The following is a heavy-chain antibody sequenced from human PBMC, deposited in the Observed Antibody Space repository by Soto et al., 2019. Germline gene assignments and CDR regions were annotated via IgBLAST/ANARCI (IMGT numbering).Heavy chain of an antibody. Sequence: GGSLRLSCAASGFTFDDYAMHWVRQAPGKGLEWVSGISWNRGSIGYADSVKGRFTISRDNAKNSLYLQMNSLRAEDTALYYCAKDNGRIAAHPGAFDIWGQGTMVTVSS. J-gene: IGHJ3*02. CDR2: ISWNRGSI. V-gene: IGHV3-9*01. CDR1: GFTFDDYA. D-gene: IGHD6-6*01. CDR3: AKDNGRIAAHPGAFDI.